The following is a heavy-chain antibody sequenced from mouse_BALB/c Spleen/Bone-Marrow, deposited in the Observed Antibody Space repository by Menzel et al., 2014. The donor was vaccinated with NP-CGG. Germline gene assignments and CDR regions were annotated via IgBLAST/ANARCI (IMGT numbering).Heavy chain of an antibody. CDR1: GFTFSSFG. CDR2: ISSGSSTI. D-gene: IGHD4-1*01. Sequence: EVKLVESGGGLVQPGGSRKLSCAASGFTFSSFGMHWVRQAPEKGLEWVAYISSGSSTIFYADTVKGRFTISRDNPKNTLFLQMTSLRSEDTAIYYCTRGGNWEDFDYWGRGTTLTVSS. V-gene: IGHV5-17*02. CDR3: TRGGNWEDFDY. J-gene: IGHJ2*01.